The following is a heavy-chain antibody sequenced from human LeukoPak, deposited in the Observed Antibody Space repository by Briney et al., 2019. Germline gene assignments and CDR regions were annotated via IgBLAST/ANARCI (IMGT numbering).Heavy chain of an antibody. CDR2: IKQGGSEK. CDR3: ARDPVVGIVVVPAAIEGVGY. J-gene: IGHJ4*02. D-gene: IGHD2-2*01. Sequence: PGGSLRLSCAACGFIFSRYWRSWVRQARGKGGEGVANIKQGGSEKYYVDSVKGQFTISRDNAKNSLYLQMNSLRAEDTAVYYCARDPVVGIVVVPAAIEGVGYWGQGTLVTVSS. V-gene: IGHV3-7*03. CDR1: GFIFSRYW.